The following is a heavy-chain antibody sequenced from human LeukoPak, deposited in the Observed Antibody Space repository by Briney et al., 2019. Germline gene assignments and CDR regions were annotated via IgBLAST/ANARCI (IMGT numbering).Heavy chain of an antibody. J-gene: IGHJ4*02. V-gene: IGHV3-48*03. Sequence: GGTLRLSCAASGFSFNTYEMNWVRQAPGKGLEWISYVASSGTTKYYADSVQGRFTISRDNAKNSLYLQMNSLRVEDTAVYYCARGGWHYVFNYWGQGTLVTVSS. CDR3: ARGGWHYVFNY. CDR1: GFSFNTYE. D-gene: IGHD6-19*01. CDR2: VASSGTTK.